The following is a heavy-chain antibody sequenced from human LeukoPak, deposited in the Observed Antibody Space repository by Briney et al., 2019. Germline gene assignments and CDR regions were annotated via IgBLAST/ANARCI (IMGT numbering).Heavy chain of an antibody. V-gene: IGHV4-4*07. J-gene: IGHJ6*03. CDR2: IYTSGTT. CDR3: ARGEYYYYYMDV. CDR1: GGSISSYY. Sequence: SETLSLTCTVSGGSISSYYWSWIRQPAGKGLEWIGRIYTSGTTHYNPSLKSRVTMSVDTSKNQFSLKLSSVTAADTAVYYCARGEYYYYYMDVWGKGTTVTVSS.